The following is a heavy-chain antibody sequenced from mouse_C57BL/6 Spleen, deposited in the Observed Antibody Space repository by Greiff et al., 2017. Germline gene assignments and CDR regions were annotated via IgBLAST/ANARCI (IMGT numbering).Heavy chain of an antibody. Sequence: VQLQQSGPELVKPGASVKISCKASGYAFSSSWLHWVKQRPGKGLEWIGRIYPGDGDTNYNGKFKGKATLTADKSSSTAYMQLSSLTYEDSAVYFCAREGGLYGSTYFDYWGQGTTLTVSS. CDR2: IYPGDGDT. D-gene: IGHD1-1*01. CDR1: GYAFSSSW. CDR3: AREGGLYGSTYFDY. J-gene: IGHJ2*01. V-gene: IGHV1-82*01.